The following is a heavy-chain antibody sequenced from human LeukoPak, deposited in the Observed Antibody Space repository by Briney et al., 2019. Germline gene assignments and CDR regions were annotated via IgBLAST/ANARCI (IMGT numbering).Heavy chain of an antibody. D-gene: IGHD3-10*01. J-gene: IGHJ5*02. CDR2: IKHDGSEK. CDR1: GFTFSNHW. Sequence: GGSLRLSCAASGFTFSNHWMSSVRQAPGKGLEWVANIKHDGSEKYYVDSVKGRFTISRDNARHSLDLQMGSLRAEDTAIYYCGRDFIGESGAGGPWGQGTLITVSS. V-gene: IGHV3-7*01. CDR3: GRDFIGESGAGGP.